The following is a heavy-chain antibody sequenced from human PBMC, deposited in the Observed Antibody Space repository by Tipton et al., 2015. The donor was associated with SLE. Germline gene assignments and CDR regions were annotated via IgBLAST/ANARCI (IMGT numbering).Heavy chain of an antibody. CDR3: ARHARGSDI. D-gene: IGHD3-10*01. CDR1: GGSISSGGYY. CDR2: IYTSGST. J-gene: IGHJ3*02. Sequence: TLSLTCTVSGGSISSGGYYWSWIRQHPGKGLEWIGYIYTSGSTTYNPSLKSRLTISVDTSKNQFSLRLNSVTAADTAVYYCARHARGSDIWGQGTMVTVSS. V-gene: IGHV4-61*09.